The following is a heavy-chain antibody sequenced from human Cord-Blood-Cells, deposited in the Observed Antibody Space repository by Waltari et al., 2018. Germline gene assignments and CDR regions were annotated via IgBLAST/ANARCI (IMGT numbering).Heavy chain of an antibody. D-gene: IGHD2-8*02. CDR2: INAGNGKT. Sequence: QVQLVQSGAAVKKPGASVKVSCKASGYTFTSYAMHWVSQAPGQRLEWMGWINAGNGKTKYSQKFQGRVTITRDTSASTAYMELSSLRSEDTAVYYCARDFFGYCTGGVCYAFDIWGQGTMVTVSS. CDR1: GYTFTSYA. V-gene: IGHV1-3*01. J-gene: IGHJ3*02. CDR3: ARDFFGYCTGGVCYAFDI.